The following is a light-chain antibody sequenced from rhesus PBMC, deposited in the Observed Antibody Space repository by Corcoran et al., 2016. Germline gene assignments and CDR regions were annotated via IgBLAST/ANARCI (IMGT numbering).Light chain of an antibody. Sequence: DIQMTQSPSSLSASVGDTVTITCRPSQGIREDLNWFQQKQGKAPKLLIYGASTLESGVPSRFSGSGSGTDFTLPISSLQPDDFATYSCLQHNTYPFPFGPGTKLDIK. J-gene: IGKJ3*01. CDR2: GAS. V-gene: IGKV1-28*03. CDR3: LQHNTYPFP. CDR1: QGIRED.